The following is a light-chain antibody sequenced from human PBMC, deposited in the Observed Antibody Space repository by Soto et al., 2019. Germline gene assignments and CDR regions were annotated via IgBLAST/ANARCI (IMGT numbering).Light chain of an antibody. CDR3: QQYYSTPRT. V-gene: IGKV4-1*01. Sequence: DIVMTQSPDSLGVSLGERATINCKSSQSVLYSSNNKNYLAWYQQKPGQPPKLLIYWASTRDSGVPDRFSGSVSGTDFTLTISSLQAEDGAVYYCQQYYSTPRTFGQGTKVELK. CDR1: QSVLYSSNNKNY. CDR2: WAS. J-gene: IGKJ1*01.